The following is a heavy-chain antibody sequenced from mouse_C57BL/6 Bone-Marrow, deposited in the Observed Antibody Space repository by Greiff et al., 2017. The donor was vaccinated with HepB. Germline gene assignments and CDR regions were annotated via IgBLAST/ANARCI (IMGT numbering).Heavy chain of an antibody. D-gene: IGHD2-4*01. J-gene: IGHJ1*03. V-gene: IGHV6-3*01. CDR3: TDVYYDYDGGDWYFDV. Sequence: EVMLVESGGGLVQPGGSMKLSCVASGFTFSNYWMNWVRQSPEKGLEWVAQIRLKSDNYATHYAESVKGRFTISRDDSKSSVYLQMNNLRAEDTGIYYCTDVYYDYDGGDWYFDVWGTGTTVTVSS. CDR2: IRLKSDNYAT. CDR1: GFTFSNYW.